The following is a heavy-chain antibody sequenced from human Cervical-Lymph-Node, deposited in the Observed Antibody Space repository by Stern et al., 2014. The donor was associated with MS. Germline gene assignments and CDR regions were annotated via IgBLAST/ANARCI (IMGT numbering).Heavy chain of an antibody. CDR3: ARVPAHYDSPPFP. J-gene: IGHJ5*02. CDR1: GGSISNNNW. CDR2: IYHSGSY. V-gene: IGHV4-4*02. Sequence: QVQLVESGPGLVKPSGTLSLTCAVSGGSISNNNWGSWVRQPPGKGLEWIGEIYHSGSYNYNPSLKSRVTISLDKSRNQFSLKVTSVTAADTAVYYCARVPAHYDSPPFPWGQGTLVTVSS. D-gene: IGHD3-3*01.